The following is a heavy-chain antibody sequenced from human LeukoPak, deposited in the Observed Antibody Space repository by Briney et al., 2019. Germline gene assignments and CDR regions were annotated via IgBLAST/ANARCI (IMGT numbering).Heavy chain of an antibody. CDR3: AADGDCSGGSCPGDYYGMDV. V-gene: IGHV1-58*02. D-gene: IGHD2-15*01. CDR2: IVVGSGNT. Sequence: SVKVSCKASGFTFTSSAMQWVRRARGQRLEWIGWIVVGSGNTNYAQKFQERVTITRDMSTSTAYMELSSLRSEDTAVYYCAADGDCSGGSCPGDYYGMDVWGQGTTVIVSS. J-gene: IGHJ6*02. CDR1: GFTFTSSA.